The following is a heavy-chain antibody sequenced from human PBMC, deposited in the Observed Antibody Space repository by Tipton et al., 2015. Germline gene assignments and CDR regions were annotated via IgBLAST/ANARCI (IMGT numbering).Heavy chain of an antibody. CDR2: IFHRGDT. Sequence: TLSLTCDVSGYSISSGYYWGWIRQPPGKGLEWIGSIFHRGDTNYNPSLKSRVTISADTSKNQFSLKLSSVTAADTAVYYCACQDYDILTRDYQTVDYWGQGILVTVSS. V-gene: IGHV4-38-2*01. J-gene: IGHJ4*02. CDR1: GYSISSGYY. CDR3: ACQDYDILTRDYQTVDY. D-gene: IGHD3-9*01.